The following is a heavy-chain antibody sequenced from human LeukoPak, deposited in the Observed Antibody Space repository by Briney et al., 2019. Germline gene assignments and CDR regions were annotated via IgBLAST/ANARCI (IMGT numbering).Heavy chain of an antibody. Sequence: SETLSLTCAVNGGSFSGYYWSWIRQPPGKGLEWIGEINHSGSTNYNPSLKSRVTISVDTSKNQFSLKLSSVTAADTAVYYCARVAKACGGDCYSDAFDIWGQGTMVTVSS. CDR2: INHSGST. J-gene: IGHJ3*02. CDR1: GGSFSGYY. V-gene: IGHV4-34*01. CDR3: ARVAKACGGDCYSDAFDI. D-gene: IGHD2-21*01.